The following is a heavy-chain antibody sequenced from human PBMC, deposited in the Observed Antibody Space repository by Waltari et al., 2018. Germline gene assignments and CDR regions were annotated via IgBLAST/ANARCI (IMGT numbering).Heavy chain of an antibody. Sequence: EVQLVESGGGLVQPGGSLRLSCAASGFTFRGYSLNWVRQAPGKGLEWVSYISSSSSTIYYADSVKGRFTISRDNAKNSLYLQMNSLRAEDTAVYYCARDFIRAHSHDLWGRGTLVTVSS. J-gene: IGHJ2*01. V-gene: IGHV3-48*04. CDR3: ARDFIRAHSHDL. D-gene: IGHD4-4*01. CDR2: ISSSSSTI. CDR1: GFTFRGYS.